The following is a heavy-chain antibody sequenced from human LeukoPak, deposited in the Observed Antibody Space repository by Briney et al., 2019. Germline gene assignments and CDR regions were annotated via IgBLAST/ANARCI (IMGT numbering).Heavy chain of an antibody. D-gene: IGHD6-19*01. Sequence: PGRSLTLSCAASGFTFSYYGMNWVRQAPGKGLEWVAVISYDGSSKYYGDSVKGRFTISRDNSKNTLYLQMDSLRLEDTAVYYCARDQRQWPPLYYFDFWGHGKLVTVSS. CDR3: ARDQRQWPPLYYFDF. CDR2: ISYDGSSK. J-gene: IGHJ4*01. V-gene: IGHV3-30*03. CDR1: GFTFSYYG.